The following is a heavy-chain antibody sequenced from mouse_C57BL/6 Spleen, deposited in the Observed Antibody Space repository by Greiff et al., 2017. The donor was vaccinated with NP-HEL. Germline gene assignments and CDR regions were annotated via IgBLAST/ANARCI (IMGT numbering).Heavy chain of an antibody. J-gene: IGHJ2*01. CDR3: ARRGGYDYERGYFDY. Sequence: VQLQQSGAELVKPGASVKISCKASGYAFSSYWMNWVKQRPGKGLEWIGQIYPGDGDTNYNGKFKGKATLTADKSSSTAYMQLSSLTSEDSAVYFCARRGGYDYERGYFDYWGQGTTLTVSS. V-gene: IGHV1-80*01. CDR2: IYPGDGDT. CDR1: GYAFSSYW. D-gene: IGHD2-4*01.